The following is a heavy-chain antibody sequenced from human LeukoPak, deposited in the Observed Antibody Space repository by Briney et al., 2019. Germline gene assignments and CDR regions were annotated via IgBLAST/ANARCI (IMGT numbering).Heavy chain of an antibody. V-gene: IGHV4-59*08. Sequence: SETLSLTCTISNGSISDDYWSWIRQPPGKGLEWIGYVYYSGSTNYNPSLRSRVTISVDRSKNQVSLKLSSLTAADTAVYYCARGGIPDYWGQGILVTVSS. D-gene: IGHD2-21*01. CDR2: VYYSGST. J-gene: IGHJ4*02. CDR1: NGSISDDY. CDR3: ARGGIPDY.